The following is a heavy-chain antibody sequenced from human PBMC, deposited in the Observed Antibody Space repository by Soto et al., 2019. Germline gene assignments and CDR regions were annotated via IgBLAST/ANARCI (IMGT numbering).Heavy chain of an antibody. CDR2: IYYSGST. D-gene: IGHD6-13*01. Sequence: QVQLQESGPGLVKPSETLSLTCTVSGGSISSYYWSWIRQPPGKGLEWIGYIYYSGSTNYNPSLKSRVPISVDTSKNQFSLKLSSVTAADTAVYYCARRARSSWYATDYYYYGMDVWGQGTTVTVSS. J-gene: IGHJ6*02. CDR3: ARRARSSWYATDYYYYGMDV. V-gene: IGHV4-59*08. CDR1: GGSISSYY.